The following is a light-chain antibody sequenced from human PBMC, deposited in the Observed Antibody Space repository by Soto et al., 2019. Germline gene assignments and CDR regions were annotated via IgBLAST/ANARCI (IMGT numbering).Light chain of an antibody. J-gene: IGKJ4*01. Sequence: EIVLTQSPATLSLSPGDRATLSCWARQSGSSYLAWYQQKPGQAPRLLIYDASNRDTGVPARFSGSGSGTDFTLTISSLAPEDFAVYYCQQRSTWPLTLGGGTKVEIK. V-gene: IGKV3-11*01. CDR3: QQRSTWPLT. CDR2: DAS. CDR1: QSGSSY.